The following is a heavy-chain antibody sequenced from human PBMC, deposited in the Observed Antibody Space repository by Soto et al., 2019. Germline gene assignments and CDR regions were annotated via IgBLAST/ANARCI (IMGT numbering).Heavy chain of an antibody. D-gene: IGHD3-22*01. J-gene: IGHJ6*02. Sequence: SVKVSCKASGGTFSSYAISWVRQAPGQGREWMGGIIPIFGTANYAQKFQGRVTITADKSTSTAYMELSSLRSEDTAVYYCARDLNFGYDSSGYYSYYYGMDVWGQGXTVTVYS. CDR1: GGTFSSYA. V-gene: IGHV1-69*06. CDR2: IIPIFGTA. CDR3: ARDLNFGYDSSGYYSYYYGMDV.